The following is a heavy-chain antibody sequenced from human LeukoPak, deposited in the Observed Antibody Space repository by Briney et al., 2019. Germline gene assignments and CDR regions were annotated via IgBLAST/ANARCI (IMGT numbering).Heavy chain of an antibody. J-gene: IGHJ4*02. CDR2: VNPNSGNT. D-gene: IGHD2-2*01. CDR3: ARGVRNQLLSEY. CDR1: GYTFSTYD. V-gene: IGHV1-8*01. Sequence: GVSVKVSCKASGYTFSTYDVTWVRQAPGQGLEWMGWVNPNSGNTGYAQKFRGRVTMTSDSSISSAYMELSSLTSEDTAVYYCARGVRNQLLSEYWGQGTLITVSS.